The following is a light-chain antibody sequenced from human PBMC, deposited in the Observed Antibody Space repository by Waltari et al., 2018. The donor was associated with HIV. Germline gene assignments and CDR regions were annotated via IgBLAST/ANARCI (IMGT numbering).Light chain of an antibody. Sequence: QSALTQPASVSGSPGQSITISCIGTSSDVGDYNYVSWYQQHPGKAPKVIIYEVSNRPSGISDRFSGSKSGNTASLTISGLQAEDVADYYCSSYTSRAVSTYVFGTGTKVTVL. J-gene: IGLJ1*01. CDR1: SSDVGDYNY. CDR3: SSYTSRAVSTYV. V-gene: IGLV2-14*01. CDR2: EVS.